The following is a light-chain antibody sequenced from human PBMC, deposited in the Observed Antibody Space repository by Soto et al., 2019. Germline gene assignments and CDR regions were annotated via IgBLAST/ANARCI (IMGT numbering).Light chain of an antibody. CDR2: DAS. CDR3: QQYNSYEIT. Sequence: DIQMTQSPSTLSASVGDRVTITCRASQSISSWLAWYQQKPGKAPKLLIYDASSLESGVPSRFSGSGSGTECALTISSLQPDDLATYYCQQYNSYEITFGQGTRLEIK. J-gene: IGKJ5*01. V-gene: IGKV1-5*01. CDR1: QSISSW.